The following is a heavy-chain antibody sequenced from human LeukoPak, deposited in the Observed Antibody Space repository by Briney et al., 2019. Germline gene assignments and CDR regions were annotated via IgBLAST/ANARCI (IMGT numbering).Heavy chain of an antibody. D-gene: IGHD1-26*01. CDR3: ARGTYSGNDN. V-gene: IGHV3-74*01. CDR2: INSDGSTT. CDR1: GFTFSYYW. Sequence: PGGSLRLSCAASGFTFSYYWMHWVRQAPGKGLVWVSRINSDGSTTTYADSVKGRFTISRDNAKNTLYLQMNSLRVEDTAVYYCARGTYSGNDNWGQGTMVTVSS. J-gene: IGHJ3*01.